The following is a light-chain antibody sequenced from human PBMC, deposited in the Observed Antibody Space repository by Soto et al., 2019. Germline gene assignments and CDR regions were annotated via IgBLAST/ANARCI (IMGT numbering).Light chain of an antibody. Sequence: DIQMPQSPSSLSASVGDRVTITCRASQAISTDLAWYQQKPGRAPKRLIYGSSTLHSGVPSRFSGSGSGTAFTLTISSLQTEDFATDYYLQHNWFPRKFGQRTNVEIK. CDR2: GSS. V-gene: IGKV1-17*01. J-gene: IGKJ1*01. CDR3: LQHNWFPRK. CDR1: QAISTD.